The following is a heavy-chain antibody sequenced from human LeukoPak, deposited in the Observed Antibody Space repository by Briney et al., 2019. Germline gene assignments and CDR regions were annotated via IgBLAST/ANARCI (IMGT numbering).Heavy chain of an antibody. Sequence: GASVKVSCKASGYTFTGYYMHWVRQAPGQGLEWMGWINPNSGGTNYAQKFQGRVTMTRDTSISTAYMELSWLRSDDTAVYYCACTINYYDSSGYYSRRSGFLGYWGQGTLVTVSS. CDR3: ACTINYYDSSGYYSRRSGFLGY. CDR2: INPNSGGT. V-gene: IGHV1-2*02. D-gene: IGHD3-22*01. J-gene: IGHJ4*02. CDR1: GYTFTGYY.